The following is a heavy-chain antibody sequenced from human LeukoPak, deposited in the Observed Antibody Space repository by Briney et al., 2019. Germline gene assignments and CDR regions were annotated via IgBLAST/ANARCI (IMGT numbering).Heavy chain of an antibody. J-gene: IGHJ4*02. CDR3: TTYRSGHY. D-gene: IGHD6-19*01. V-gene: IGHV3-73*01. CDR2: ITTKRSNYAT. CDR1: GFTFSDSD. Sequence: GGSLRLSCAASGFTFSDSDIHWVRQASGKGLEWVGRITTKRSNYATAYTASLKGRFTISRHDSENTAYLQMSSLKTEDTALYYCTTYRSGHYWGQGTLVTVSS.